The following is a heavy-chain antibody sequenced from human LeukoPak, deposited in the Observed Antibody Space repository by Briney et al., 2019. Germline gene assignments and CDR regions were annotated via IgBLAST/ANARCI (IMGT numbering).Heavy chain of an antibody. CDR3: AKGGGTGYSSSWYSN. Sequence: PGGSLRLSCAASGFTFSSYGMHWVRQAPGKGLEWVAVISFDENNRYYADSVKGRFTLSRDNSKNTLYLQMNSLRVEDTAMYYCAKGGGTGYSSSWYSNWGQGTLVTVSS. CDR1: GFTFSSYG. D-gene: IGHD6-13*01. J-gene: IGHJ4*02. V-gene: IGHV3-30*18. CDR2: ISFDENNR.